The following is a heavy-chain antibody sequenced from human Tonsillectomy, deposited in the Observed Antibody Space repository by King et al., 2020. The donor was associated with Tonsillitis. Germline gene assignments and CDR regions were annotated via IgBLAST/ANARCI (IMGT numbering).Heavy chain of an antibody. Sequence: QLQESGPRLLKPSETLSLTCSVSGGSISSGSSYWGWIRQPPGKGLEWIGNIYHSGTSYYNPSLKSRVTLSVETSKNHFSLRLSSVTAADTSVYYCARWFAGSSSRFDFWGQGTLVTVSS. CDR1: GGSISSGSSY. CDR3: ARWFAGSSSRFDF. CDR2: IYHSGTS. V-gene: IGHV4-39*02. J-gene: IGHJ4*02. D-gene: IGHD6-6*01.